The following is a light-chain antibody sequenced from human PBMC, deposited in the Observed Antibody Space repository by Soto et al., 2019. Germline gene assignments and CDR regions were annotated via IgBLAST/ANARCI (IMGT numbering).Light chain of an antibody. CDR2: EVT. Sequence: QSALTQPASVSGSPGQSITISCTGTSNDFGAYNSVSWCQQHPGKAPTLIIYEVTNRPSGVSNRFSGSKSGNTASLTISGLQAEDEADYYCTSYTSSSTWVFGGGTKVTVL. J-gene: IGLJ3*02. V-gene: IGLV2-14*01. CDR3: TSYTSSSTWV. CDR1: SNDFGAYNS.